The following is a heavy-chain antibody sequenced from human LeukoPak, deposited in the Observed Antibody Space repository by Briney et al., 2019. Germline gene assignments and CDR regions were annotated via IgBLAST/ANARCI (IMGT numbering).Heavy chain of an antibody. J-gene: IGHJ4*02. CDR2: INPNSGGT. CDR3: ARGRGYYDSSGLSDY. Sequence: AASVKVSCKVSGYTFTDYHLHWVRQAPGQGLEWMGRINPNSGGTNYAQKFQGRVTMTRDTSISTAYMELSRLRSDDTAVYYCARGRGYYDSSGLSDYWGQGTLVTVSS. V-gene: IGHV1-2*06. CDR1: GYTFTDYH. D-gene: IGHD3-22*01.